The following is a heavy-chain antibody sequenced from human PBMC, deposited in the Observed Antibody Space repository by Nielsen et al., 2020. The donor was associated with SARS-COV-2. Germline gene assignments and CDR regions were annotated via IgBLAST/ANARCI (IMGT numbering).Heavy chain of an antibody. CDR1: GFTFTTYG. D-gene: IGHD3-10*01. CDR2: ISGYNGNT. CDR3: ARIGEYYGSGTYPDY. J-gene: IGHJ4*02. Sequence: ASVKVSCKASGFTFTTYGISWVRQAPGQGLEWMGWISGYNGNTNYAQKFQGRVSMTTDTSTSTGYMELRSLRSDDTAVYYCARIGEYYGSGTYPDYWGQGTLVTVSS. V-gene: IGHV1-18*04.